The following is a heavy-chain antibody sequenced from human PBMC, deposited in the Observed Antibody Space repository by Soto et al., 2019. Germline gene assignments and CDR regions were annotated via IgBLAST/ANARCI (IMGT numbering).Heavy chain of an antibody. CDR2: ISSSSSYI. V-gene: IGHV3-21*01. J-gene: IGHJ5*02. CDR3: ARDLGPLNWFDP. Sequence: PGGSLRLSCAASGFTFSSYSMNWVRQAPGKGLEWVSSISSSSSYIYYADSVKGRFTISRDNAKNPLYLQMNSLRAEDTAVYYCARDLGPLNWFDPWGQGTLVTVSS. CDR1: GFTFSSYS.